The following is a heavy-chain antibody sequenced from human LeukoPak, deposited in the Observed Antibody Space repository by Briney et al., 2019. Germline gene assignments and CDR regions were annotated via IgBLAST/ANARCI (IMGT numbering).Heavy chain of an antibody. Sequence: SETLSLTCAVSADSLSSHYWTWIRQPPGKGLEWIGYISYIGSTNYNPSLKSRVTISIDTSKNQFSLKLSSVTAADTAVYYCARGQQLVQGGFDYWGQGTLVTVSS. V-gene: IGHV4-59*11. CDR2: ISYIGST. CDR1: ADSLSSHY. D-gene: IGHD6-13*01. CDR3: ARGQQLVQGGFDY. J-gene: IGHJ4*02.